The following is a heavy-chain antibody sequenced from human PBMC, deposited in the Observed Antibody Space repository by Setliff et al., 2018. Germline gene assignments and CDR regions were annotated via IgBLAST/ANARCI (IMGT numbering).Heavy chain of an antibody. CDR1: GGSISGYY. CDR3: ARESSEVAGRKFDY. CDR2: IYTSGSN. V-gene: IGHV4-4*07. D-gene: IGHD6-19*01. Sequence: LSLTCTVSGGSISGYYWSWIRQPAGKGLEWIGRIYTSGSNNSNPSLKSRLTMSVDTAKNQFSLKLTSVAAADTAVYYCARESSEVAGRKFDYWGQGTLVTVSS. J-gene: IGHJ4*02.